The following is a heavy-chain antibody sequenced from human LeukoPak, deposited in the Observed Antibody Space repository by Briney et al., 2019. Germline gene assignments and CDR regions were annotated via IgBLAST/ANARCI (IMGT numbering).Heavy chain of an antibody. CDR2: IYNSGST. CDR1: GGSVSSGSFY. CDR3: ARDSGYDRIPYDC. D-gene: IGHD5-12*01. J-gene: IGHJ4*02. Sequence: SETLSLTCTVSGGSVSSGSFYWNWIRQPPGKGLEWIGYIYNSGSTSYNPSLKSRVTISVDTSKNQFSLKLNSVTAADTAVYYCARDSGYDRIPYDCWGQGTLVTVSS. V-gene: IGHV4-61*01.